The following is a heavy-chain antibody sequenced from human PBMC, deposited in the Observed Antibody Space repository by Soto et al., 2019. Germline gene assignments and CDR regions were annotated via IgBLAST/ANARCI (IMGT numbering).Heavy chain of an antibody. V-gene: IGHV4-34*01. D-gene: IGHD3-3*01. Sequence: SETLSLTCAVYGGSFSGYYWSWIRQPPGKGLEWIGEINHSGSTNYNPSLKSRVTISVDTSKNQFSLRLSSVTAADMAVYYCARGGITIFGVVPPNWFDPWGQGTLVTVSS. CDR2: INHSGST. J-gene: IGHJ5*02. CDR3: ARGGITIFGVVPPNWFDP. CDR1: GGSFSGYY.